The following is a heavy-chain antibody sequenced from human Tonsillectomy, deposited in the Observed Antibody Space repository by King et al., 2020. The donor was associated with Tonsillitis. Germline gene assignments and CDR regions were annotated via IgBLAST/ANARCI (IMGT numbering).Heavy chain of an antibody. CDR2: IYYSGST. D-gene: IGHD4-17*01. Sequence: VQLQESGPGLVKPSETLSLTCTVSGGSISSYYWSWIRQPPGKGLEWIGYIYYSGSTNYNPSLKSRVTISVDTSKNQFSLKLSSVTAADTAVYYCARTTKLYGDWAFDYWGQGPLVTVSS. J-gene: IGHJ4*02. CDR3: ARTTKLYGDWAFDY. V-gene: IGHV4-59*08. CDR1: GGSISSYY.